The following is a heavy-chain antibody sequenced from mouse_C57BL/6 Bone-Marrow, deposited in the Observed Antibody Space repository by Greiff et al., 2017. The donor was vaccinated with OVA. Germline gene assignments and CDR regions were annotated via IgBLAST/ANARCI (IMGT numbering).Heavy chain of an antibody. V-gene: IGHV1-9*01. CDR2: ILPGSGST. Sequence: VQLQQSGAELMKPGASVKLSCKATGYTFTGYWIEWVKQRPGHGLEWIGEILPGSGSTNYNEKFKGKATFTADTSSNTAYMQLSSLTTEDSAIYYCARTPVITTVAGGEKNYFDYWGQGTTLTVSS. J-gene: IGHJ2*01. D-gene: IGHD1-1*01. CDR1: GYTFTGYW. CDR3: ARTPVITTVAGGEKNYFDY.